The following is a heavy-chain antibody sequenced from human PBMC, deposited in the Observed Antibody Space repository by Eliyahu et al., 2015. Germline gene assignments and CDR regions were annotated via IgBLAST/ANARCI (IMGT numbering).Heavy chain of an antibody. CDR1: GGSFSGYY. V-gene: IGHV4-34*01. D-gene: IGHD6-19*01. J-gene: IGHJ4*02. CDR2: INHSGST. CDR3: ARGRDVYRVAGTDY. Sequence: QVQLQQWGAGLLKPSETLSLTCAVYGGSFSGYYWSWIRQPPGKGLEWIGEINHSGSTNYNPSLKSRVTISVDTSKNQFSLKLSSVTAADTAVYYCARGRDVYRVAGTDYWGQGTLVTVSS.